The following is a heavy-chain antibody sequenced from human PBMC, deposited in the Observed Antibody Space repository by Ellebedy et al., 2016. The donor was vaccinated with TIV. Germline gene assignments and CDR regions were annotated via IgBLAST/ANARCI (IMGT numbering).Heavy chain of an antibody. Sequence: GESLKISCEASGFTFSSYAMSWVRQAPGKGLVWVSRINSDESSTTYADSVKGRFTISRDNAKNTLYLQMNSLRAEDTAVYYCARGRTTGIWGQGTLVTVSS. J-gene: IGHJ4*02. V-gene: IGHV3-74*01. CDR3: ARGRTTGI. D-gene: IGHD1-14*01. CDR1: GFTFSSYA. CDR2: INSDESST.